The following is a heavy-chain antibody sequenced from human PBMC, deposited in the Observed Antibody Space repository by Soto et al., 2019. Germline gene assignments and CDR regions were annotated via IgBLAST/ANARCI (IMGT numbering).Heavy chain of an antibody. J-gene: IGHJ6*02. D-gene: IGHD6-6*01. CDR1: GFTFTSSA. V-gene: IGHV1-58*01. Sequence: ASVKVSCKASGFTFTSSAVQWVRQARGQRLEWIGWIVVGSGNTNYAQKFQERVTITRDMSTSTAYMELSSLRSEDTAVYYCAAARGIAARPDYYYYYGMDVWGQGTTVTVSS. CDR2: IVVGSGNT. CDR3: AAARGIAARPDYYYYYGMDV.